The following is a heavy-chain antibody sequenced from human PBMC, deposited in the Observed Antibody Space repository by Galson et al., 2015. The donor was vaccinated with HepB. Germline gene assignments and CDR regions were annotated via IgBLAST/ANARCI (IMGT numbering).Heavy chain of an antibody. J-gene: IGHJ4*02. CDR1: GDSVSSNSAA. CDR2: IYYRSKWYN. Sequence: CAISGDSVSSNSAAWNRIRQSPSRGLEWLGRIYYRSKWYNDYAVSVKSRITINPDTSKNQFSLQLNSVTPEDTAVYYCARDLPPSKAGYFDYWGQGTLVTVSS. D-gene: IGHD6-19*01. CDR3: ARDLPPSKAGYFDY. V-gene: IGHV6-1*01.